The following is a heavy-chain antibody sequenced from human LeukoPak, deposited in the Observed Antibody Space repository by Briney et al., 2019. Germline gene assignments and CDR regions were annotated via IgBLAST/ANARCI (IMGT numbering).Heavy chain of an antibody. V-gene: IGHV7-4-1*02. CDR2: INTNTGNP. CDR3: ARDPVFGELHYYYGMDV. Sequence: ASVKVSCKASGHTFTSYAMNWVRQAPGQGLEWMGWINTNTGNPTYAQGFTGRFVFSLDTSVSTAYLQISSLKAEDTAVYYCARDPVFGELHYYYGMDVWGQGTTVTVSS. D-gene: IGHD3-10*01. CDR1: GHTFTSYA. J-gene: IGHJ6*02.